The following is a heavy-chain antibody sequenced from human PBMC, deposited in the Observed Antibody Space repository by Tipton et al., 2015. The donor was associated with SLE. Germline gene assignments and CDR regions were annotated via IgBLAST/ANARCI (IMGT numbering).Heavy chain of an antibody. Sequence: QLVQSGAEVKKPGASVKVSCKASGYTFTSYGISWVRQAPGQGLEWMGWISAYNGNTNYAQKLQGRVTMTRDTSTSTVYMELSSLRSEDTAVYYCAILVGDTAMAEGYWGQGTLVTVSS. CDR2: ISAYNGNT. D-gene: IGHD5-18*01. CDR3: AILVGDTAMAEGY. J-gene: IGHJ4*02. V-gene: IGHV1-18*01. CDR1: GYTFTSYG.